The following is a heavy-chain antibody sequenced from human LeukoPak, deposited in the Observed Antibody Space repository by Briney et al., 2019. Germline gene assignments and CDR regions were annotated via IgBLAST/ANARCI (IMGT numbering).Heavy chain of an antibody. CDR1: GYTLTELS. J-gene: IGHJ5*02. CDR2: FDPKDGET. V-gene: IGHV1-24*01. CDR3: ATFSMGITFGGVGFDP. Sequence: ASVKVSCKVSGYTLTELSMHWVRQAPGKGLEWMGGFDPKDGETIYAQKFQGRVTMTEDTSTDTAYMELSSLRSEDTAVYYCATFSMGITFGGVGFDPWGQGTLVTVSS. D-gene: IGHD3-16*01.